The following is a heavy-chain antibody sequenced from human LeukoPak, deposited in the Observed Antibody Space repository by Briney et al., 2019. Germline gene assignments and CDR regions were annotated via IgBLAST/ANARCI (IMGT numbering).Heavy chain of an antibody. V-gene: IGHV1-2*02. CDR3: ARESIAVAPSWFDP. CDR1: GYTLTGYY. D-gene: IGHD6-19*01. J-gene: IGHJ5*02. CDR2: INPNSGVT. Sequence: ASVKVSCKASGYTLTGYYMHWVRHAPGQGLEWMGWINPNSGVTNYAQKFQGRVTMTRDTSISTGYMELSRLRSDDTAVYYCARESIAVAPSWFDPWGQGTLVTVSS.